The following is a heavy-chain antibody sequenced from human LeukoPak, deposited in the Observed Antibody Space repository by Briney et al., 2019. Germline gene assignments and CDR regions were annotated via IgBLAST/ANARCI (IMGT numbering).Heavy chain of an antibody. CDR1: GGSTSSSSYY. CDR3: ARIVGASDY. D-gene: IGHD1-26*01. J-gene: IGHJ4*02. V-gene: IGHV4-39*01. Sequence: SETLSLTCTVSGGSTSSSSYYWGWIRQPPGKGPEWIGSIYYSGSTYYNPSLKSRVTISVDTSKNQFSLKLSSVTAADTAVYYCARIVGASDYWGQGTLVTVSS. CDR2: IYYSGST.